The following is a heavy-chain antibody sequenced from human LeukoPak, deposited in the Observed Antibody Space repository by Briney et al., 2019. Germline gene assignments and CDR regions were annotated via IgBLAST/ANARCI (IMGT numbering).Heavy chain of an antibody. CDR3: ARDFSVAGTGYDY. Sequence: SETLSLTCAVYGGSFSGYYWSWIRQPPGKGLEWIGEINHSGSTNYNPSLKSRVTISVDTSKNQFSLKLSSVTAADTAVYYCARDFSVAGTGYDYWGQGTLVTVSS. V-gene: IGHV4-34*01. CDR2: INHSGST. J-gene: IGHJ4*02. D-gene: IGHD6-19*01. CDR1: GGSFSGYY.